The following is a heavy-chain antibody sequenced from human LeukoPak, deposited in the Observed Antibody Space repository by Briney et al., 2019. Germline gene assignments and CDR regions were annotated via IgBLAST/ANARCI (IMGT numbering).Heavy chain of an antibody. J-gene: IGHJ5*02. CDR3: ARAEVAAAAYNWFDP. CDR2: VYYSGST. CDR1: GFTFSSYS. V-gene: IGHV4-59*12. Sequence: GSLRLSCAASGFTFSSYSMNWVRQAPGKGLEWVGYVYYSGSTYYNPSLKSRVTISVDTSKNQFSLKLSSVTAADTAVYYCARAEVAAAAYNWFDPWGQGTLVTVSS. D-gene: IGHD6-13*01.